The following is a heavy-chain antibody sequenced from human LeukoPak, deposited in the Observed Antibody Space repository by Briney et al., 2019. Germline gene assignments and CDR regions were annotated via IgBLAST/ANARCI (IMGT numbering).Heavy chain of an antibody. V-gene: IGHV3-33*01. J-gene: IGHJ3*02. D-gene: IGHD3-22*01. CDR1: GLTFSSYG. CDR2: IWYDGGNK. Sequence: PGGSLRLSCAASGLTFSSYGMHWVRQAPGKGLEWVAVIWYDGGNKYYADSVKGRFTISRDNSKNTLYLQMNSLRAEDTAVYYCAREYREVVVIFAFDIWGQGTMVTVSS. CDR3: AREYREVVVIFAFDI.